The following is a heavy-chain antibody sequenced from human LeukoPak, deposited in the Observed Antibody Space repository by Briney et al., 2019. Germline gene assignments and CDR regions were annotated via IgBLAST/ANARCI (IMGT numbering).Heavy chain of an antibody. V-gene: IGHV4-30-2*01. J-gene: IGHJ3*02. CDR3: ARGGSSGAFDI. Sequence: SQTLSLTCAVSGGSISSGGYSWSWIRQPPGKGLEWIGYIYHSGSTYYNPSLKSRVTISVDRSKNQFSLKLSSVTAADTAVYYCARGGSSGAFDIWGQGTMVTVS. CDR2: IYHSGST. D-gene: IGHD3-10*01. CDR1: GGSISSGGYS.